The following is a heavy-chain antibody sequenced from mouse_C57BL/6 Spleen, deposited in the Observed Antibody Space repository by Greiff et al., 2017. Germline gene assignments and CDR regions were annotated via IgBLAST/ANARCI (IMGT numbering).Heavy chain of an antibody. CDR2: INPNNGGT. CDR3: ARLVTTGGGYFDY. D-gene: IGHD2-2*01. CDR1: GYTFTDYY. Sequence: VQLKQSGPELVKPGASVKISCKASGYTFTDYYMNWVKQSHGKSLEWIGDINPNNGGTSYNQKFKGKATLTVDKSSSTAYMELRSLTSEDSAVYYCARLVTTGGGYFDYWGQGTTLTVSS. J-gene: IGHJ2*01. V-gene: IGHV1-26*01.